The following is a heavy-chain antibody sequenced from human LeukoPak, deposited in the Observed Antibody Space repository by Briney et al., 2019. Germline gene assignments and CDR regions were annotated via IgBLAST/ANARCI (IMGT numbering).Heavy chain of an antibody. D-gene: IGHD3-22*01. CDR3: AKDQGTTMITSLDS. Sequence: PGGSLRLSCAASGFIFGSYTMNWVRQAPRKGLEWISSISSRSTYIYYADSVEGRFTISRDNAKNSLYLQMDSLGAEDTAVYYCAKDQGTTMITSLDSLGLGTLVTVSS. CDR1: GFIFGSYT. CDR2: ISSRSTYI. V-gene: IGHV3-21*01. J-gene: IGHJ4*02.